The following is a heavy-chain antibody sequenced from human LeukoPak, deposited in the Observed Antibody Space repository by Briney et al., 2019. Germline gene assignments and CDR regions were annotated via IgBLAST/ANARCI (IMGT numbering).Heavy chain of an antibody. D-gene: IGHD3-16*01. V-gene: IGHV3-30*19. Sequence: PGGSLRLSCAASGFTFSSYGMHWVRQAPGKGLEWVAVISYDGSNKYYADSVKGRFTISRDNSKNTLYLQMNSLRAEDTAVYYCARDDVGTGWGNWFDPWGQGTLVTVSS. CDR2: ISYDGSNK. CDR1: GFTFSSYG. J-gene: IGHJ5*02. CDR3: ARDDVGTGWGNWFDP.